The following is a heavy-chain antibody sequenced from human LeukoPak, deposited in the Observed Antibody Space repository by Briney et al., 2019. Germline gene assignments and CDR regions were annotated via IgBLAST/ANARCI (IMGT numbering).Heavy chain of an antibody. V-gene: IGHV3-13*01. CDR3: AREGRGGSPNAFDI. Sequence: GGFLRLSCAASGFSFSNYELHWVRQTTGKGLEWVSAIGTAGDTFYSGSVKGRFTISRENAKNSLYLQMNTMRAGDTAVYYCAREGRGGSPNAFDIWGQGTMVTVS. CDR1: GFSFSNYE. CDR2: IGTAGDT. D-gene: IGHD1-26*01. J-gene: IGHJ3*02.